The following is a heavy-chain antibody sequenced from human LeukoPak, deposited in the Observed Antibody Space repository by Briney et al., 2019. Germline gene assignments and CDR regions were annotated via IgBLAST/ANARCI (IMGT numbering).Heavy chain of an antibody. CDR3: ARDGWIPATDY. Sequence: GGSLRLSCAASGFTFSGYSMSWVRQAPGKGLEWVSSISSSSSYIYYADSVKGRFTISRDNAKNSLYLQMNSLRAEDTAIYYCARDGWIPATDYWGQGTLVTVSS. D-gene: IGHD5-18*01. CDR2: ISSSSSYI. V-gene: IGHV3-21*01. CDR1: GFTFSGYS. J-gene: IGHJ4*02.